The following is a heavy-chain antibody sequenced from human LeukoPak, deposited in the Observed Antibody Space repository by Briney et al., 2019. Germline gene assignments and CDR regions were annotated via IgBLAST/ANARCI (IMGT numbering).Heavy chain of an antibody. V-gene: IGHV1-18*01. CDR2: ISAYNGNT. J-gene: IGHJ4*02. CDR3: ARVSNWELPSEFDY. CDR1: GYTFTSYG. D-gene: IGHD1-26*01. Sequence: ASVKVSCKASGYTFTSYGISWVQQAPGQGLEWMGWISAYNGNTNYAQKLQGRVTMTTDTSTSTAYMELRSLRSDDTAVYYCARVSNWELPSEFDYWGQGTLVTVSS.